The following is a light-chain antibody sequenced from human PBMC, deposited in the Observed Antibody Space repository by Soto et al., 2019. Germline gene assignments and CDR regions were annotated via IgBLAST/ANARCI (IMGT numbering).Light chain of an antibody. CDR1: QGISSY. Sequence: DIQLTQYPSFMSASVGDRVTITYRASQGISSYLAWYQQTPGKAPTLLIHAASTLQSGVPSRFSGSGSGTEFTLTISSLQPEAFATYYCTQLNSYLLHTFGQGNKLEIK. CDR3: TQLNSYLLHT. J-gene: IGKJ2*01. CDR2: AAS. V-gene: IGKV1-9*01.